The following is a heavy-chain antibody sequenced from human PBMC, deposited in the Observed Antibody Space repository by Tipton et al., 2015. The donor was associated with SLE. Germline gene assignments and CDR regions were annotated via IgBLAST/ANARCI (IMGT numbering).Heavy chain of an antibody. Sequence: TLSLTCSVSGGSISSYYWSWIRQPPGKGLDWIGYIYYSGSTNYNPSLKSRVTISVDTSKNQFSLKLSSVTAADTAVYYCARQAPTGRWFDPWGQGTLVTVSS. D-gene: IGHD3-10*01. CDR3: ARQAPTGRWFDP. J-gene: IGHJ5*02. CDR1: GGSISSYY. CDR2: IYYSGST. V-gene: IGHV4-59*08.